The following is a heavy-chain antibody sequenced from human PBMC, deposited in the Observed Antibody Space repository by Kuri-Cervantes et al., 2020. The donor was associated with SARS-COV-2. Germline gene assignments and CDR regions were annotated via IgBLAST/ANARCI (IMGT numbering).Heavy chain of an antibody. J-gene: IGHJ4*02. CDR3: ARVSPYYYDSSGYYLDY. CDR2: IYHSGST. CDR1: GGSISSGSYY. Sequence: GSLRLSCTVSGGSISSGSYYWGWIRQPPGKGLEWIGSIYHSGSTYYSPSLKSRVTISVDTSKNQFSLKLSSVTAADTAVYYCARVSPYYYDSSGYYLDYWGQGTLVTVSS. D-gene: IGHD3-22*01. V-gene: IGHV4-39*07.